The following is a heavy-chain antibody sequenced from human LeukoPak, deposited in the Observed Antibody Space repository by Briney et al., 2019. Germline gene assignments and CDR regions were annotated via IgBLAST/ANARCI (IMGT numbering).Heavy chain of an antibody. J-gene: IGHJ6*02. CDR2: INHSGST. V-gene: IGHV4-34*01. Sequence: SETLSLTCAVYGGSFSGYYWSWIRQPPGKGLEWIGEINHSGSTNYNPSLKSRVTISVDTSKNQFSLKLSSVTAADTAVYYCARYSSTIFGARSGMDAWGQGTTVTVSS. CDR3: ARYSSTIFGARSGMDA. CDR1: GGSFSGYY. D-gene: IGHD3-3*01.